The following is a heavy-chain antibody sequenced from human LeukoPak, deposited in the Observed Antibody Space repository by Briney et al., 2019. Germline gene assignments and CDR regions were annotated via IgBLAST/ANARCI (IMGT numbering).Heavy chain of an antibody. V-gene: IGHV3-53*01. D-gene: IGHD4-11*01. Sequence: GGSLRLSCAASGFTFDDYGMSWVRQAPGKGLEWVSVVYSGGSTYYADSVKGRFTISRDNSKNTLYLQMNSLRAEDTAVYYCARDREYTDYLHNWFDPWGQGTLVTVSS. J-gene: IGHJ5*02. CDR1: GFTFDDYG. CDR3: ARDREYTDYLHNWFDP. CDR2: VYSGGST.